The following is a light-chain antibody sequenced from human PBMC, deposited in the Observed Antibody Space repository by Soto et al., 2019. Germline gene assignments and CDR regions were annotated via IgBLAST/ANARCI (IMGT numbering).Light chain of an antibody. CDR2: KAS. Sequence: DIQMTQSPSTLSASVGDRVTITCRASQSISIWLAWYQQKPGKAPNLLIYKASTLESGVPSRFSGSGSGIEFTLTISSLQPDDFATYYCQQYNSYSWTFGQGTKVEIK. V-gene: IGKV1-5*03. CDR1: QSISIW. J-gene: IGKJ1*01. CDR3: QQYNSYSWT.